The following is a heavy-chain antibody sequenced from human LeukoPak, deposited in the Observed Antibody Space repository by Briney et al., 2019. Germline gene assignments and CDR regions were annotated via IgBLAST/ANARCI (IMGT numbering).Heavy chain of an antibody. CDR3: ARSWSSSSSHGWYYYYGMDV. CDR1: GGSISSGGYY. CDR2: INYSGST. J-gene: IGHJ6*02. Sequence: SETLSLTCTVSGGSISSGGYYWSWIRQHPGKGLEWIGYINYSGSTHYNPSLKSRVTISVDTSKNQFSLKLSSVTAADTAVYYCARSWSSSSSHGWYYYYGMDVWGQGTTVTVSS. D-gene: IGHD6-6*01. V-gene: IGHV4-31*03.